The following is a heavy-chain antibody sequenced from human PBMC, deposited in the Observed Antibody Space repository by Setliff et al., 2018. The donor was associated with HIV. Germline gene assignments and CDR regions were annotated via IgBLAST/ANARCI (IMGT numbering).Heavy chain of an antibody. D-gene: IGHD3-10*01. Sequence: GGSLRLSCAASGFTFSSFGMHWVRQAPGKGLEWVSSISSTSTYIYYAGSVEGRFTIFRDNSKNTMYLQMNSLRGEDTAVYYCAREKGNTPAAYYLDYWGQGTLVTVSS. J-gene: IGHJ4*02. CDR1: GFTFSSFG. CDR3: AREKGNTPAAYYLDY. V-gene: IGHV3-21*01. CDR2: ISSTSTYI.